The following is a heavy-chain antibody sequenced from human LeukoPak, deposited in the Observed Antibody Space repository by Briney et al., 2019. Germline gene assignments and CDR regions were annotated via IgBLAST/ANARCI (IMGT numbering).Heavy chain of an antibody. Sequence: GESLKISCKASGYSFTSYWIGWVRQMPGKGLVWMGIIDPSHSETRYTPSFQGQVTISVDKSLTTADLQWNSLKASDTAMYYCARQTAMGRSGDYWGQGTLVTVSS. CDR2: IDPSHSET. D-gene: IGHD5-18*01. V-gene: IGHV5-51*01. CDR3: ARQTAMGRSGDY. J-gene: IGHJ4*02. CDR1: GYSFTSYW.